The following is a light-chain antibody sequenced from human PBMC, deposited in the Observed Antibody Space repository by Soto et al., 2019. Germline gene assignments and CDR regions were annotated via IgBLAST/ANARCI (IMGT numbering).Light chain of an antibody. J-gene: IGLJ2*01. V-gene: IGLV1-40*01. CDR2: SNS. CDR1: SSNIGAGYD. CDR3: ASCDSSLNLV. Sequence: QSVLTQPPSVSGTPGQRVTISCSGSSSNIGAGYDVYWYQQLAGTAPKLLIYSNSNRPSGVPDRFSGSKSGTSASLAITGLQAEDEADYYCASCDSSLNLVFGGGTKLTVL.